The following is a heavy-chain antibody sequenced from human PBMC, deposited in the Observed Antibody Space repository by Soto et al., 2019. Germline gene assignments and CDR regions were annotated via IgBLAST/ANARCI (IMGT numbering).Heavy chain of an antibody. CDR3: ARRLLWFGEFTYYSYYGMDV. Sequence: PGGSLRLSCAASGFTFSSYAMHWVRQAPGKGLEWVAVISYDGSNKYYADSVKGRFTISRDNSKNTLYLQMNSLRAEDTAVYYCARRLLWFGEFTYYSYYGMDVWGQGTTVTVSS. V-gene: IGHV3-30-3*01. D-gene: IGHD3-10*01. J-gene: IGHJ6*02. CDR1: GFTFSSYA. CDR2: ISYDGSNK.